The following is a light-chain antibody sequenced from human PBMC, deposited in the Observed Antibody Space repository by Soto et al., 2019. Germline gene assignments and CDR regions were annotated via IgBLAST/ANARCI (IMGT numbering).Light chain of an antibody. Sequence: DIQMTQSQSSLPASVGDRVTIICRASQGIRNDLGWYQQKPGKAPKRLIYAASSLGVGAPPRFSGSGSGTEFNLTISTLQPEACAQYYCLQHNTYPYTFGQGTKLEIE. J-gene: IGKJ2*01. CDR3: LQHNTYPYT. CDR2: AAS. V-gene: IGKV1-17*01. CDR1: QGIRND.